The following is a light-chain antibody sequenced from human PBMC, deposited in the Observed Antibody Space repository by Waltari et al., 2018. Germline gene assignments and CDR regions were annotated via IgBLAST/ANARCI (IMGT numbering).Light chain of an antibody. V-gene: IGKV3-20*01. CDR3: QQYGTSPLT. J-gene: IGKJ4*01. CDR2: GAS. CDR1: QSVTGSH. Sequence: IVLTQSPGTLSLSPGERATLSCRASQSVTGSHLAWYQQKPGQAPRLLIYGASSRATGIPDTFSGSGSGTDFTLTISRLEAEDFGVYFCQQYGTSPLTFGGGTKVEIK.